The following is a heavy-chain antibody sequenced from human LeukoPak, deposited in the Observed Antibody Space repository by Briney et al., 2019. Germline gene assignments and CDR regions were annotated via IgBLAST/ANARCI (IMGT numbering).Heavy chain of an antibody. V-gene: IGHV3-30*18. CDR3: AKGGDISGWSPTYYYYGMDV. D-gene: IGHD6-19*01. Sequence: GGSLRLSCAASGFTFSSYAMSWVRQAPGKGLEWVAVISYDGSNKYYADSVKGRFTISRDNSKNTLYLQMNSLRAEDTAVYYCAKGGDISGWSPTYYYYGMDVWGQGTTVTVSS. CDR1: GFTFSSYA. J-gene: IGHJ6*02. CDR2: ISYDGSNK.